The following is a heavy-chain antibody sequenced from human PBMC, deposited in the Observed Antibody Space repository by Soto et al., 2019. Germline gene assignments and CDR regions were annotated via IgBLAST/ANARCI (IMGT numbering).Heavy chain of an antibody. CDR2: IYSGGST. V-gene: IGHV3-66*01. D-gene: IGHD4-4*01. CDR1: GFTVSSNY. J-gene: IGHJ3*02. Sequence: GGSLRLSCAASGFTVSSNYMSWVRQAPGKGLEWVSVIYSGGSTYYADSVKGRFTISRDNSKNTLYLQMNSLRAEDTAVYYCARALKTTGTQPDQNDAFDIWGQGTMVTVSS. CDR3: ARALKTTGTQPDQNDAFDI.